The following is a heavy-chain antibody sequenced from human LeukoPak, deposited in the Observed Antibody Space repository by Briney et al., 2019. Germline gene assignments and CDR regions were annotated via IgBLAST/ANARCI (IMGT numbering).Heavy chain of an antibody. V-gene: IGHV4-38-2*02. D-gene: IGHD3-10*01. CDR1: SYSITSGYY. J-gene: IGHJ5*02. CDR3: ARHTYYYGSGSYRHNWFDP. CDR2: IYHTGST. Sequence: PSETLSLTCTVSSYSITSGYYWGWIRQPPGKGLEWIGSIYHTGSTYYNPSLKSRVTISVDTSKNQFSLKLSSVTAADTAVYYCARHTYYYGSGSYRHNWFDPWSQGTLVTVSS.